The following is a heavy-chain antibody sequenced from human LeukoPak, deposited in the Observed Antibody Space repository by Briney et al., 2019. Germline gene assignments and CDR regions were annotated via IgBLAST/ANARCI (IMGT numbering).Heavy chain of an antibody. Sequence: ASVKVSCKASGYTFTSYDINWVRQATGQGLEWMGWINPYSGGTNYAQKFQGRVIMTRDTSISTAYMELSRLRSDDTAVYYCARAIAARREDYWGQGTLVTVSS. CDR1: GYTFTSYD. J-gene: IGHJ4*02. D-gene: IGHD6-6*01. CDR3: ARAIAARREDY. CDR2: INPYSGGT. V-gene: IGHV1-2*02.